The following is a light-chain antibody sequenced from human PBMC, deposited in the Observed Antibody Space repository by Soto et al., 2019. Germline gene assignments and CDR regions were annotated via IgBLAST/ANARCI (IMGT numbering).Light chain of an antibody. CDR3: QQYDSTPLS. V-gene: IGKV4-1*01. J-gene: IGKJ1*01. Sequence: DIVMTQSPDSLAVSLGERATINCKSSQSVLYSSNNKNYLAWYQQKPGQPPKLLIYWASTRESGVPDRFSGSGSGTDFTLTISSLKAEDVAVYYCQQYDSTPLSFGQGTKVELK. CDR1: QSVLYSSNNKNY. CDR2: WAS.